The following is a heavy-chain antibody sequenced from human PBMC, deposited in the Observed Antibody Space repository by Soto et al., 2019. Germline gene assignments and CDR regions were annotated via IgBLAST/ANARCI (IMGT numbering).Heavy chain of an antibody. CDR3: ARCIAAAGPIDY. Sequence: QVQLQESGPGLVKPSGTLSLTCAVSGGSISSSNWWSWVRQPPGKGLEWIGEIYHSGSTNYNPSLKGRFPISEDKPKNHFPRKLGSVTAADRAVYYCARCIAAAGPIDYWGQGTLVTASS. V-gene: IGHV4-4*02. CDR1: GGSISSSNW. D-gene: IGHD6-13*01. CDR2: IYHSGST. J-gene: IGHJ4*02.